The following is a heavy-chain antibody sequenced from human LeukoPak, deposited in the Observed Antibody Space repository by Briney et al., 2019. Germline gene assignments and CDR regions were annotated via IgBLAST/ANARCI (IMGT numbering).Heavy chain of an antibody. J-gene: IGHJ4*02. CDR1: GGSISSSSYY. D-gene: IGHD5-24*01. V-gene: IGHV4-39*01. CDR2: IYYSGST. Sequence: SETLSLXCTVSGGSISSSSYYWGWIHQPPEKGPEWIGSIYYSGSTYYNPSLKSRVTISVDTSKNQFSLKLSSVTAADTAVYDCAGGRDGYNYNYFDYWGQGTLVTVSS. CDR3: AGGRDGYNYNYFDY.